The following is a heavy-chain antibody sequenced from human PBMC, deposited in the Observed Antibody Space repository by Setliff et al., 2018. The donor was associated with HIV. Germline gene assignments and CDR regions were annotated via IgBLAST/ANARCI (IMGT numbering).Heavy chain of an antibody. CDR1: GGSISGGGYY. D-gene: IGHD3-22*01. V-gene: IGHV4-31*03. Sequence: SETLSLTCTVSGGSISGGGYYWSWIRQHPGKGLEWIGYIYYSGSTYYNPSLKSRVTISVDTSKNQFSLKLSSVTAADTAVYYCARTPTYYYDSSGYYIDYWGQGTLVTVSS. CDR2: IYYSGST. CDR3: ARTPTYYYDSSGYYIDY. J-gene: IGHJ4*02.